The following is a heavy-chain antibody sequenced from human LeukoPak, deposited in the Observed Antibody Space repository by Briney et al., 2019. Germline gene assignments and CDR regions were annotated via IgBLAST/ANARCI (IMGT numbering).Heavy chain of an antibody. D-gene: IGHD3-10*01. Sequence: SETLSLTCTISGGSISSGDYYWTWIRQPPGKGLEWIGYIYYSGSTYYNPSLKSRVTISVDTSKNQFSQKLSSVTAADTAVYYCARARACGSGNYYKYYFDYWGQGTLVTVSS. J-gene: IGHJ4*02. CDR2: IYYSGST. CDR3: ARARACGSGNYYKYYFDY. V-gene: IGHV4-30-4*01. CDR1: GGSISSGDYY.